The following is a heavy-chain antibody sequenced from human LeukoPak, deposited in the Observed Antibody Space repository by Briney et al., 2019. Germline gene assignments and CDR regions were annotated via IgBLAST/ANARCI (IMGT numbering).Heavy chain of an antibody. V-gene: IGHV1-2*02. D-gene: IGHD5-12*01. CDR1: GYTFTGYY. J-gene: IGHJ4*02. CDR3: ATPERGYSGYDFGS. Sequence: ASVTVSCKASGYTFTGYYMHWVRQAPGQGLEWMGWINPNSGGTNYAQKFQGRVTMTRDTSISTACMELSRLRSDDTAVYYCATPERGYSGYDFGSWGQGTLVTVSS. CDR2: INPNSGGT.